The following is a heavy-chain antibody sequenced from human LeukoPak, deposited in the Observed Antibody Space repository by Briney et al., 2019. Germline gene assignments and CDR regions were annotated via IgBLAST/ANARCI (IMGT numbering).Heavy chain of an antibody. V-gene: IGHV4-59*08. CDR3: ARLDYRAWYFDL. J-gene: IGHJ2*01. CDR2: IFNSGST. CDR1: GDSVSGYY. D-gene: IGHD4/OR15-4a*01. Sequence: SETLSLTCSVSGDSVSGYYRSWIRQPPGKGLEWIGCIFNSGSTDNNPSLKSRVTISVDTSKNQFSLKLSSVTAADTAVYYCARLDYRAWYFDLWGRGTLVSVSS.